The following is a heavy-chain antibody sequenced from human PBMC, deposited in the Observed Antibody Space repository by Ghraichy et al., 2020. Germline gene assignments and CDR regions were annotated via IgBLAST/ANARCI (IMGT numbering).Heavy chain of an antibody. CDR3: AKGRSTTNHYDY. J-gene: IGHJ4*02. V-gene: IGHV3-23*01. Sequence: LSLTCAASGFTFSTYAMSWVRQAPGKGLEWVSALRGIGDSTYYADSVKGRFTISRDNSKNTLYLQMNSLSVEETAVYFCAKGRSTTNHYDYWGQGTLVTVSS. D-gene: IGHD2/OR15-2a*01. CDR1: GFTFSTYA. CDR2: LRGIGDST.